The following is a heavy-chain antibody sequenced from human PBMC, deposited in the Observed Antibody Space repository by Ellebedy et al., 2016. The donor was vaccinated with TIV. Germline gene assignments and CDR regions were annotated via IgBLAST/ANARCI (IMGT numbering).Heavy chain of an antibody. CDR3: ARAPGYTNGWYFNFDY. CDR1: GGFISTYY. Sequence: MPGGSLRLSCTVSGGFISTYYWNWIRQTPGKGLEWIGYIYYTGSSNYSPSLKSRVTISIDTSTNQFSLKLSSVTAADTAVYYCARAPGYTNGWYFNFDYWGQGALVTVSS. CDR2: IYYTGSS. J-gene: IGHJ4*02. D-gene: IGHD6-19*01. V-gene: IGHV4-59*08.